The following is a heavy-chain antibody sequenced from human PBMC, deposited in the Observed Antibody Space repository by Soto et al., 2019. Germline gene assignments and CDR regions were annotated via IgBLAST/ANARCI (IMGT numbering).Heavy chain of an antibody. CDR2: INPNSGGT. J-gene: IGHJ4*02. D-gene: IGHD6-19*01. CDR1: GYTFTGYY. Sequence: EASVKVSCKASGYTFTGYYMHWVRQAPGQGLEWMGWINPNSGGTNYAQKFQGWVTMTRDTSISTAYMELSRLRSDDTAVYYCARGGVAVAGRVYFDYWGQGTLVTVSS. CDR3: ARGGVAVAGRVYFDY. V-gene: IGHV1-2*04.